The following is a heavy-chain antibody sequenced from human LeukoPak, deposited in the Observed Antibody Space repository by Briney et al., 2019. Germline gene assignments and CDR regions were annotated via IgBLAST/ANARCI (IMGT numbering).Heavy chain of an antibody. V-gene: IGHV3-23*01. CDR1: GFTFKNYA. D-gene: IGHD3-10*01. CDR3: AKAYGSGSYYHYGMDV. Sequence: GGSLRLSCAASGFTFKNYAMNWVRQSPGQGLEWVSTISGDAVTSWYAASVKGRFTISRDNSKNTLYLQMNSLRAEDTAVYYCAKAYGSGSYYHYGMDVWGKGTTVTVSS. J-gene: IGHJ6*04. CDR2: ISGDAVTS.